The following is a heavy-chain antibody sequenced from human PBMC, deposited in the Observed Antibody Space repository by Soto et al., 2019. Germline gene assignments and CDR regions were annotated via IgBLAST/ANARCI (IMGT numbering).Heavy chain of an antibody. D-gene: IGHD4-17*01. V-gene: IGHV1-18*01. CDR3: ARDPSDHGDYLFDY. CDR2: ISAYNGNT. J-gene: IGHJ4*02. CDR1: GYTCTSYG. Sequence: KVSCRAPGYTCTSYGISWVRQAPGQGLEWMGWISAYNGNTNYAQKLQGRVTMTTDTSTSTAYMELRSLRSDDTAVHYCARDPSDHGDYLFDYWGQGTLVTVSS.